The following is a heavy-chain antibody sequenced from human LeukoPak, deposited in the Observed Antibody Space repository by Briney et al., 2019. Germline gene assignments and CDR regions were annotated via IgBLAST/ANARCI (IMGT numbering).Heavy chain of an antibody. J-gene: IGHJ4*02. CDR1: RFTFDDYA. V-gene: IGHV3-9*03. D-gene: IGHD5-18*01. Sequence: GRSLRLSCVACRFTFDDYAMHWVRRAPGKGLEWVSGISWNSGSIGYADSVKGRFTISRDNAKNSLYLQMNSLRAEDMALYYCARGDRFRYSYADYWGQGTLVTVSS. CDR2: ISWNSGSI. CDR3: ARGDRFRYSYADY.